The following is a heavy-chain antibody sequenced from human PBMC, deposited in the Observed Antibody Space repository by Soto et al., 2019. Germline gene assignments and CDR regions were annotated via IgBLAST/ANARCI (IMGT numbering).Heavy chain of an antibody. D-gene: IGHD4-17*01. Sequence: ASVKVSCKASGGTFSSYAISWVRQAPGQGLEWMGGIIPIFGTANYAQKFQGRVTITADESTSTAYMELSSLRSEDTAVYYCARVTDYGDSNWFDPWGQGTLVTVSS. J-gene: IGHJ5*02. V-gene: IGHV1-69*13. CDR1: GGTFSSYA. CDR3: ARVTDYGDSNWFDP. CDR2: IIPIFGTA.